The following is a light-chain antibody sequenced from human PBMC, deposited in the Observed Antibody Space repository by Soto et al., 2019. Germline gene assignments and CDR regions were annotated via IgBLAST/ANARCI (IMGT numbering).Light chain of an antibody. CDR2: GAS. J-gene: IGKJ5*01. V-gene: IGKV3-15*01. CDR1: QSVSSN. Sequence: EIVMTQSPATLSVSPGERATLSCRASQSVSSNLAWYQQKFGQAPRLLIYGASTRVAGIPARFSGSGSGTEFTLTISSLQSEDLAVYYCHQYNNWPPVTFGQGTRLEIK. CDR3: HQYNNWPPVT.